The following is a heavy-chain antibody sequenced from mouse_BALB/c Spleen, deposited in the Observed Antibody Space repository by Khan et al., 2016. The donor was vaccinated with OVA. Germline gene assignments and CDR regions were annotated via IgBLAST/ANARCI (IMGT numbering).Heavy chain of an antibody. V-gene: IGHV5-6*01. Sequence: EVELVESGGDLVKPGGSLKLSCAASGFTFSSYSMSWVRQTPDKRLEWVASISSGGDYTYYPDSVQGRFTISRDNAKNTLYLQMSYLKSEDTAMYYCAYHLTGSFAYWGQGTLVTVSA. J-gene: IGHJ3*01. D-gene: IGHD4-1*01. CDR1: GFTFSSYS. CDR2: ISSGGDYT. CDR3: AYHLTGSFAY.